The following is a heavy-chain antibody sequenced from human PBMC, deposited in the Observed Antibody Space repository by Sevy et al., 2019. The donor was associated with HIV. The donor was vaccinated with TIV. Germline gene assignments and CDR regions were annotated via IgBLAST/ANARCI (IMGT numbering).Heavy chain of an antibody. CDR1: GVSISSYY. CDR2: IYSSGST. J-gene: IGHJ4*02. V-gene: IGHV4-4*07. D-gene: IGHD2-21*02. CDR3: ARDSSDGPLDY. Sequence: SETLSLTCTVSGVSISSYYWSWIRQPAGKGLGWIGRIYSSGSTNYNPSLKSRVTMSVDTSKNQFSLKLTSVTAADTAVYYCARDSSDGPLDYWGRGTLVTVSS.